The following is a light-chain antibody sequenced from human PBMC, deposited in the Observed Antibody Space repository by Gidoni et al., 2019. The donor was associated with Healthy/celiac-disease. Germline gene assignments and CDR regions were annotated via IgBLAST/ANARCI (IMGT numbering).Light chain of an antibody. Sequence: QSVLTQPPSVSGAPGQRVTLSCTGSSSNIGAGYDVHWYQQLPGTAPNLLIYGNSNRPSGVPDRFSGSKSGTSASLAITGLQAEDEAEYYCQSYDSSLSGPVVFGGGTKLTVL. CDR2: GNS. CDR1: SSNIGAGYD. J-gene: IGLJ2*01. CDR3: QSYDSSLSGPVV. V-gene: IGLV1-40*01.